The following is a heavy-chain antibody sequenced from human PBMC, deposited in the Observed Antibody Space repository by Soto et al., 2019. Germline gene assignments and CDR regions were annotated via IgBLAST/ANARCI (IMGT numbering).Heavy chain of an antibody. Sequence: SSETLSLTCAVSGGSISSSNWWNWVRQPPGKGLEWIGEIHHSGSTNYNPSLKSRVTISVVKSKNQFSLKLNSVTAADTAEYYCARVRQGCSSTSGYFDPWGQGTLVTVSS. CDR1: GGSISSSNW. CDR2: IHHSGST. CDR3: ARVRQGCSSTSGYFDP. J-gene: IGHJ5*02. D-gene: IGHD2-2*01. V-gene: IGHV4-4*02.